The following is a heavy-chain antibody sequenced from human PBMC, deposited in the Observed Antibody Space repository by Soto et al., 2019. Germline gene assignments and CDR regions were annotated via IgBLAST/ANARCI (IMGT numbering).Heavy chain of an antibody. CDR1: GFTFSSYS. Sequence: VGSLRLSCAASGFTFSSYSMNWVRQAPGKGLEWVSYITYSRSTKYYADSVKGRFTISRDNAKNSLYLQMNSLRDEDTAVYYCARDSVAAVAGSTSFDYWGQGTLVTVSS. J-gene: IGHJ4*02. D-gene: IGHD6-19*01. V-gene: IGHV3-48*02. CDR2: ITYSRSTK. CDR3: ARDSVAAVAGSTSFDY.